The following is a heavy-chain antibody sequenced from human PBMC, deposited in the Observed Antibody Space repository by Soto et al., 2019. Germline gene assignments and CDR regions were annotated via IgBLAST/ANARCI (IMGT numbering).Heavy chain of an antibody. CDR1: GGAFSGYY. Sequence: SETLSLTCAVYGGAFSGYYWSWIRQPPGKGLEWIGEINHSGSTNYNPSLKSRVTISVDTPKNQFSLKLSSVTAADTAVYYCARGAGVLRGVASKPWFDPWGQGTLVTVSS. CDR2: INHSGST. D-gene: IGHD3-10*01. CDR3: ARGAGVLRGVASKPWFDP. J-gene: IGHJ5*02. V-gene: IGHV4-34*01.